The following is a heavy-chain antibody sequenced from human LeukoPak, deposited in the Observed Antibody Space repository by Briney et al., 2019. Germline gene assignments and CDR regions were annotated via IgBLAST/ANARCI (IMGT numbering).Heavy chain of an antibody. CDR1: GGTFSSYA. Sequence: SEKVSCKASGGTFSSYAISWVRQAPGQGLEWMGGIIPIFGTANYAQKFQGRVTITADESTSTAYMELSSLRSEDTAVYYCARGSPYSSSCFDYWGQGTLVTVSS. CDR3: ARGSPYSSSCFDY. CDR2: IIPIFGTA. D-gene: IGHD6-13*01. V-gene: IGHV1-69*13. J-gene: IGHJ4*02.